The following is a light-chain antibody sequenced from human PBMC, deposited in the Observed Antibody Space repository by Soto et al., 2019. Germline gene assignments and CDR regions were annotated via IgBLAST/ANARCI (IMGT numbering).Light chain of an antibody. CDR3: QQHQNLWP. CDR2: RAS. V-gene: IGKV3-15*01. Sequence: IQMTQSPATLSVSPGERATLSCRASQTIYSNVAWYQQRPGQAPRLLIYRASARATGIPARSSGSGSGTEFTLNIGRLQSEDSAVYYCQQHQNLWPFGQGTTVDIX. CDR1: QTIYSN. J-gene: IGKJ1*01.